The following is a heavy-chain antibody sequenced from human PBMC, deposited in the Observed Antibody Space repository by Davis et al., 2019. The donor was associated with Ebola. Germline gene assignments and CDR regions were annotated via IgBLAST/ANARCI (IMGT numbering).Heavy chain of an antibody. Sequence: PGGSLRLSCAGSGFTFSDYTMHWVRQAPGKGLEWVAFILYDGSNKYYADSVKGRFTISRDNSKNTLYLQMNSLRAEDTAIYYCAKVEANWNWENFDYWGQGTLVSVTS. D-gene: IGHD1-1*01. J-gene: IGHJ4*02. V-gene: IGHV3-30*18. CDR2: ILYDGSNK. CDR1: GFTFSDYT. CDR3: AKVEANWNWENFDY.